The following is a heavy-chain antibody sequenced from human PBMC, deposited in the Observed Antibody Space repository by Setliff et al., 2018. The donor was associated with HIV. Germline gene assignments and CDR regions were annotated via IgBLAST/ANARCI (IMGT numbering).Heavy chain of an antibody. J-gene: IGHJ1*01. CDR2: VAPNSGRT. CDR1: GYAFISYS. Sequence: VASVKVSCKASGYAFISYSTSWVRQAPGQGLEWMGWVAPNSGRTNYAQDFQDRVTMTTDTSSNTAYMELKSLRSDDTAVYYCARGGITGSYGYFQQWGQGTRVTVS. D-gene: IGHD1-20*01. CDR3: ARGGITGSYGYFQQ. V-gene: IGHV1-18*01.